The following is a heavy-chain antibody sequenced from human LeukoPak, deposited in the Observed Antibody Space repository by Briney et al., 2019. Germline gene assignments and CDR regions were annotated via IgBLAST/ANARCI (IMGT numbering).Heavy chain of an antibody. D-gene: IGHD3-16*01. V-gene: IGHV3-48*03. CDR1: GFTFSSYE. J-gene: IGHJ3*02. Sequence: GGSLRLSCAASGFTFSSYEMNWVRQAPGKGLEWVSYISSSGSTIYYADSVKGRFTISRDNAKNSLYLQMNSLRAEDTAVYYCARPGEPNAFDIWGQGTMVTVSS. CDR2: ISSSGSTI. CDR3: ARPGEPNAFDI.